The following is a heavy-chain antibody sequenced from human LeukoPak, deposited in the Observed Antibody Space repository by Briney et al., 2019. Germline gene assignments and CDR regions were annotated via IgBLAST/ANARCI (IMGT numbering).Heavy chain of an antibody. CDR3: AGYYDILTGFDY. D-gene: IGHD3-9*01. V-gene: IGHV4-59*01. CDR1: GGSISIYY. Sequence: SETLSLTCTVSGGSISIYYWSWIRQPPGKGLEWIGYIYYSGSTNYNPSLKSRVTISVDTSKNQFSLKLSSVTAADTAVYYCAGYYDILTGFDYWGQGTLVTVSS. J-gene: IGHJ4*02. CDR2: IYYSGST.